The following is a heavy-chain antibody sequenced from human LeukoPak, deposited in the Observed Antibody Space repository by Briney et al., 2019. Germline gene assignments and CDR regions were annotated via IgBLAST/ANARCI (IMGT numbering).Heavy chain of an antibody. D-gene: IGHD3-10*01. CDR2: INPNSGGT. J-gene: IGHJ4*02. V-gene: IGHV1-2*02. Sequence: ASVKVSCKASEYTFTGYSMNWVRQAPGQGLELIGWINPNSGGTNYAEKFQGRVTMTRDTSISTAYMELSRLRSDDTAVYYCARDGSYYGSGSYSHIDYWGQGTLVTVSS. CDR1: EYTFTGYS. CDR3: ARDGSYYGSGSYSHIDY.